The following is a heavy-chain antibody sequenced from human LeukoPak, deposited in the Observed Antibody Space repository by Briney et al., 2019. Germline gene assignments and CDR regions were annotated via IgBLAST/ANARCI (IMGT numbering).Heavy chain of an antibody. D-gene: IGHD3-10*01. V-gene: IGHV4-4*07. CDR3: ARDCAYYYDAGSYSDYYYYMDV. CDR1: GCTISSYY. CDR2: IYSSGST. Sequence: PSETLSLTCTVSGCTISSYYRSWIRQPAGKGLEWIGRIYSSGSTNYNTSLKSGVTTSVDTSKNQFSLQQSAMTAADAAVDYCARDCAYYYDAGSYSDYYYYMDVWGKGTTVIVSS. J-gene: IGHJ6*03.